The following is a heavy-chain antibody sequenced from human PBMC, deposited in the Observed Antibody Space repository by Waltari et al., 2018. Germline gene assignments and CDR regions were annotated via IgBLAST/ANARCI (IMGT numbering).Heavy chain of an antibody. V-gene: IGHV4-59*08. Sequence: QVQLQESGPGLVKPSETLSLPCTVSGGSINNYYWSWIRQPPGKGLEWIGYIYYSGNTIYNPSLESRVTMSADTSKNQFSLKLSSVTAADTAVYYCARGMSSVWYGPFDYWGQGTLVTVSS. D-gene: IGHD6-19*01. CDR3: ARGMSSVWYGPFDY. CDR1: GGSINNYY. CDR2: IYYSGNT. J-gene: IGHJ4*02.